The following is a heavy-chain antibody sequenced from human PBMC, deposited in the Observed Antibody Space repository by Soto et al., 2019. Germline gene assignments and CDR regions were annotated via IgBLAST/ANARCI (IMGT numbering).Heavy chain of an antibody. D-gene: IGHD4-17*01. J-gene: IGHJ4*02. CDR3: ARYFGDYSAFDY. V-gene: IGHV3-33*01. CDR2: IWYDGSNK. Sequence: GGSLRLSCAASGITFNDYGMHWVRQAPGKGLQWVAVIWYDGSNKFYADSVKGRFTISRDNSKNMLYLQMSSLRAEDTAVYYCARYFGDYSAFDYWGQGALVTVSS. CDR1: GITFNDYG.